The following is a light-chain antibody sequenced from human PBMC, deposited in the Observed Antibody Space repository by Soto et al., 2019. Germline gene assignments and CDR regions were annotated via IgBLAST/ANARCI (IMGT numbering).Light chain of an antibody. J-gene: IGLJ1*01. CDR2: EVS. CDR3: SSYAGSNKGYV. CDR1: SSDVGGYKY. Sequence: QSVLTQPASVSGSPGQSITISCTGTSSDVGGYKYVSWYQQHPGKAPKLMINEVSKRPSGVPDRFSGSKSGNTASLTVSGLQAEDEADYYCSSYAGSNKGYVFGTGTKVTVL. V-gene: IGLV2-8*01.